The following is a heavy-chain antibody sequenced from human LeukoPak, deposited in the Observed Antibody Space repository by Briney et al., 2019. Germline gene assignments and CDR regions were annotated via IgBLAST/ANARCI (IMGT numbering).Heavy chain of an antibody. J-gene: IGHJ3*02. CDR1: GFTFSSYS. D-gene: IGHD4-11*01. CDR2: ISSSSSYI. Sequence: GGSLRLSCAASGFTFSSYSMNWVRQAPGKGLEWASSISSSSSYIYYADSVKGRFTISRDNAKNSLYLQMNSLRAEDTAVYYCARVVVDYSDYGGAFDIWGQGTMVTVSS. CDR3: ARVVVDYSDYGGAFDI. V-gene: IGHV3-21*01.